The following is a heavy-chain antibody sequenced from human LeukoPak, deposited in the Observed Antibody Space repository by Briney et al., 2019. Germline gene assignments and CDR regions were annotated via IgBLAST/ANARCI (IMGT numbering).Heavy chain of an antibody. D-gene: IGHD2-15*01. CDR2: IKQDGSEK. Sequence: GGSLRLSCAASGFTFSSYWMSWVRQAPGKGLEWVANIKQDGSEKYYVDSVKGRFTISRDNAKNSLYLQMISLRAEDTAVYYCARTRYYCSGGSCYSKGDAFDIWGQGTMVTVSS. J-gene: IGHJ3*02. V-gene: IGHV3-7*01. CDR1: GFTFSSYW. CDR3: ARTRYYCSGGSCYSKGDAFDI.